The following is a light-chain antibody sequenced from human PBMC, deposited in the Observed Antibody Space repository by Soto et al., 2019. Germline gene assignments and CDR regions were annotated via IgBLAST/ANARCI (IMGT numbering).Light chain of an antibody. CDR1: ESISSSY. CDR2: AAS. Sequence: EIGLTQSPGTLPLSPGERATLACRASESISSSYLAWYQQKPGQAPRLLIYAASSRATAIPDRFTGRGSGTNFTLTISRLEPEDFAVYYCQHYGSSSYTFGKGTQLDIK. V-gene: IGKV3-20*01. J-gene: IGKJ2*01. CDR3: QHYGSSSYT.